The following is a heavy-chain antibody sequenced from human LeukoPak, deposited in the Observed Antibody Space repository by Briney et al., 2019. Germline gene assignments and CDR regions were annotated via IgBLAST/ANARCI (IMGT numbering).Heavy chain of an antibody. CDR2: INSDGGST. D-gene: IGHD6-19*01. CDR3: VRDIGAVAGTDDY. J-gene: IGHJ4*02. CDR1: GFTFSSYW. Sequence: GGSLRLSCAASGFTFSSYWMHWVRQPPGKGLVWVSRINSDGGSTTYADSVKGRFTISRDNAKKTLYLQMNSLRVEDTAVYYCVRDIGAVAGTDDYWGQGTLVTVSS. V-gene: IGHV3-74*01.